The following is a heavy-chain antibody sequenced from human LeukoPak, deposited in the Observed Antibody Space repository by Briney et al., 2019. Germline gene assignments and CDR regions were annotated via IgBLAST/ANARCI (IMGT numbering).Heavy chain of an antibody. CDR2: ISAYKGNT. J-gene: IGHJ4*02. CDR1: GYTFTSYG. D-gene: IGHD6-13*01. Sequence: GASVKVSCKASGYTFTSYGISWVRQAPGQGLEWMGWISAYKGNTNYPQKLQGRVTMTTDTSTSTAYMELRSLRSDDTAVYYCARFWAAAGIDYWGQGTLVTVSS. CDR3: ARFWAAAGIDY. V-gene: IGHV1-18*01.